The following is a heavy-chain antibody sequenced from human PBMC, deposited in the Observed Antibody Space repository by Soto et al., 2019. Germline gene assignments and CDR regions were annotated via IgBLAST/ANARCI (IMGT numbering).Heavy chain of an antibody. V-gene: IGHV4-59*01. CDR3: AREKPAHYYYYYMDV. CDR2: IYYSGST. J-gene: IGHJ6*03. CDR1: GGSISSYY. Sequence: SETLSLTCTVSGGSISSYYWSWIRQPPGKGLEWIGYIYYSGSTNYNPSLKSRVTISVDTSKNQFSLKLSSVTAADTAVYYCAREKPAHYYYYYMDVWGKGTTVTVSS.